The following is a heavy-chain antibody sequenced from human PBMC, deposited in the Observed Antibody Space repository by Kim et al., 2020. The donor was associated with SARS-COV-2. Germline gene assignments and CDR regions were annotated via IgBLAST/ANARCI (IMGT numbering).Heavy chain of an antibody. J-gene: IGHJ5*02. CDR1: GFTFSSCG. D-gene: IGHD3-16*01. CDR2: ISDGGHNK. CDR3: TRDNPTRVGSLT. V-gene: IGHV3-33*05. Sequence: GGSLRLSCAASGFTFSSCGMHWVRQAPGKGLEWVAFISDGGHNKYYADSVKGRFTISRDNSKNTLYLQMNSLRAEDTAMYHCTRDNPTRVGSLTWGQGTL.